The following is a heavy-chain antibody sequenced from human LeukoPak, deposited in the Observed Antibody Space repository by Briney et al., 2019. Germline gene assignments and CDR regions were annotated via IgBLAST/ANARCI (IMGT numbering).Heavy chain of an antibody. D-gene: IGHD6-19*01. J-gene: IGHJ6*02. V-gene: IGHV3-74*01. CDR3: ARPSIAVARYYGMDV. CDR1: GFMFGTFW. Sequence: GGSLRLSCAASGFMFGTFWMHWVRQTPGKGLLWVSRINSGGSETTYADSVKGRFTISRDNSKNTLYLQMNSLRAEDTAVYYCARPSIAVARYYGMDVWGQGTTVTVSS. CDR2: INSGGSET.